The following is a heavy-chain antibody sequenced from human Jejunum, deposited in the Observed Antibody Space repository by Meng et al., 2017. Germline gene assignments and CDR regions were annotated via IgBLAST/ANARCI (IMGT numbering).Heavy chain of an antibody. CDR2: NYHSGTT. J-gene: IGHJ4*02. V-gene: IGHV4-31*01. Sequence: PPQSGPRLVKPCPPPSLNFTARGCTSGSGDYYWTWIRQHPGKGLEWIGYNYHSGTTYYNPSLMLLLITSFYQSTIPFSPSLTSATPASTSVSSFSTADCRCATCRFDYWGQGALVTVSS. CDR3: STADCRCATCRFDY. CDR1: GCTSGSGDYY. D-gene: IGHD2-15*01.